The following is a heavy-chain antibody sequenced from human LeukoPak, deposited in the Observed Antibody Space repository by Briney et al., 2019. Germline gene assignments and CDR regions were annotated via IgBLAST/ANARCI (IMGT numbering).Heavy chain of an antibody. V-gene: IGHV3-48*04. CDR3: ARVLGMYSSSWPSDY. D-gene: IGHD6-13*01. CDR2: ISSSSSTI. Sequence: GGSLRLSCAASTFTFSNAWMNWVRQAPGKGLEWVSYISSSSSTIYYADSVKGRFIISRDNAKNSLYLQMNSLGAEDTALYYCARVLGMYSSSWPSDYWGQGTLVTVSS. J-gene: IGHJ4*02. CDR1: TFTFSNAW.